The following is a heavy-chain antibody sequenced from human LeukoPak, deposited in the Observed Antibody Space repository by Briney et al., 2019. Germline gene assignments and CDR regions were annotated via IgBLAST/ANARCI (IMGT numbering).Heavy chain of an antibody. V-gene: IGHV1-8*01. D-gene: IGHD6-19*01. CDR1: GYTFTSYD. CDR3: ARVSGQWLVRRWFDP. Sequence: ASVKVSCKASGYTFTSYDINWVRQATGQGLEWMGWMNPSSGNTGYAQKFQGRVTMTRNTSISTAYMELSSLRSEDTAVYYCARVSGQWLVRRWFDPWGQGTLVTVSS. J-gene: IGHJ5*02. CDR2: MNPSSGNT.